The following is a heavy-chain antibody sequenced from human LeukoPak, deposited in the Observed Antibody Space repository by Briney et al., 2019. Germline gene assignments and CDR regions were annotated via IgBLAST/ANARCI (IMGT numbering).Heavy chain of an antibody. CDR3: AREGTKRTFDY. Sequence: PSETLSLTCAVYGGSFSGYYWSWIRQPPGKGLEWIGYIYYSGSTNYNPSLKSRVTISVDTSKNQFSLKLSSVTAADTAVYYCAREGTKRTFDYWGQGTLVTVSS. CDR2: IYYSGST. D-gene: IGHD1-7*01. CDR1: GGSFSGYY. V-gene: IGHV4-59*01. J-gene: IGHJ4*02.